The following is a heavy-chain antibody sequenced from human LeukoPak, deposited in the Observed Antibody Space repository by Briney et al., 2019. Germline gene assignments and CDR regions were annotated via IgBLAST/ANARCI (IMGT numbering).Heavy chain of an antibody. CDR2: INHSGST. CDR3: ARQAAAPDVYYYYGMDV. D-gene: IGHD2-15*01. CDR1: GGSFSGYY. V-gene: IGHV4-34*09. J-gene: IGHJ6*02. Sequence: SETLSLTCAVYGGSFSGYYWSWIRQPPGKGLEWIGEINHSGSTNYNPSLKSRVTISVDTSKNQFSLKLSSVTAADTAVYYCARQAAAPDVYYYYGMDVWGQGTTVTVSS.